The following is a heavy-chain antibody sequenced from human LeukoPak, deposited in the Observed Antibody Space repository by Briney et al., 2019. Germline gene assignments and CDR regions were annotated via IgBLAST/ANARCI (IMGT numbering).Heavy chain of an antibody. J-gene: IGHJ4*03. V-gene: IGHV3-23*01. CDR3: AKDLVGYSISFNF. Sequence: GGSLRLSCAASGFTFSSYAMSWVRQAPGKGLEWVSAISGSGGSTYYADSVKGRFTISRDNSKNTPYLQMNSLRAEDTAVYYCAKDLVGYSISFNFWGQGTLVTVSS. CDR1: GFTFSSYA. CDR2: ISGSGGST. D-gene: IGHD6-6*01.